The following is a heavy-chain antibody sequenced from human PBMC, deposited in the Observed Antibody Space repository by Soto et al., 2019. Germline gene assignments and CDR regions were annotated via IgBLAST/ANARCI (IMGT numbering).Heavy chain of an antibody. CDR1: GFIFENFG. J-gene: IGHJ5*02. D-gene: IGHD1-26*01. V-gene: IGHV3-23*01. Sequence: GGSLRVSCAASGFIFENFGRSWVRQAPGKGLEWISSISGSGFKKYYADSVKGRFTISRDNSKSTVYLELNNLSAEDTAVYHCAKNQGVELVPLATVDWFDPWGQGSVVTVSS. CDR3: AKNQGVELVPLATVDWFDP. CDR2: ISGSGFKK.